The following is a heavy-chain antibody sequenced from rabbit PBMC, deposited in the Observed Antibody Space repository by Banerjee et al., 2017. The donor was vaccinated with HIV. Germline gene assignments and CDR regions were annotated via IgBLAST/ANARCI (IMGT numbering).Heavy chain of an antibody. CDR1: GFTLSSYW. Sequence: QEQLVESGGGLVQPEGSLTLTCTASGFTLSSYWMCWVRQAPGKGLEWIACITTGSSGTTYYASWAKGRFTISKTSSTTVTLQMTSLTAADTATYFCARHIAGAYSRTRLDLWGPGTLVTVS. CDR3: ARHIAGAYSRTRLDL. CDR2: ITTGSSGTT. D-gene: IGHD4-2*01. J-gene: IGHJ3*01. V-gene: IGHV1S45*01.